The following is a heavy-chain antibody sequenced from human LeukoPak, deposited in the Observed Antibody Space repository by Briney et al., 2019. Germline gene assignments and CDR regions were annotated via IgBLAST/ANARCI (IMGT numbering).Heavy chain of an antibody. D-gene: IGHD6-19*01. Sequence: PGGSLRLSCAASGFTFSSYAMSWVRQAPGKGLGWVSAISGSGGSTYYADSVKGRFTISRDNSKNTVYLQMNSLRAEDTAVYYCAKTTTGYSSGRYPGWPVDYWGQGTLVTVSS. V-gene: IGHV3-23*01. CDR3: AKTTTGYSSGRYPGWPVDY. J-gene: IGHJ4*02. CDR2: ISGSGGST. CDR1: GFTFSSYA.